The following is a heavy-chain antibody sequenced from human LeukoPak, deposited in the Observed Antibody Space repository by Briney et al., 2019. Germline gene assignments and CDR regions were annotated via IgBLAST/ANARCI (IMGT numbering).Heavy chain of an antibody. V-gene: IGHV3-23*01. CDR1: GFTFSSYA. Sequence: GGSLRLSCAASGFTFSSYAMSWVRQAPGKGLEWVSAISGSGGSTYYADSVKGRFTISRDYSKNTLYLQMNSLRAEDTAVYYCAKDPGHCSSTSCYRGHYYYYGMDVWGQGTTVTVSS. J-gene: IGHJ6*02. CDR2: ISGSGGST. D-gene: IGHD2-2*01. CDR3: AKDPGHCSSTSCYRGHYYYYGMDV.